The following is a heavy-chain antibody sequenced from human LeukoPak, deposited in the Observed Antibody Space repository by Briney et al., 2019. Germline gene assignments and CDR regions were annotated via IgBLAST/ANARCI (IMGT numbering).Heavy chain of an antibody. CDR1: GFTVITNY. CDR3: ARGGPPVPYGMDV. J-gene: IGHJ6*02. D-gene: IGHD5-12*01. Sequence: GGSLRLSCAASGFTVITNYMSWVRQAPGKGLEWVSTIYSGGSTYYADSVKGRFILSRDISRNTLYLQMNSLRADDTAVYYCARGGPPVPYGMDVWGQGTTVTVSS. CDR2: IYSGGST. V-gene: IGHV3-66*01.